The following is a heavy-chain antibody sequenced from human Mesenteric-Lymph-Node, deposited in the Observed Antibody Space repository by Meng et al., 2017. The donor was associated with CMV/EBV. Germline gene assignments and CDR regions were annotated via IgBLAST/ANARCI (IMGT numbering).Heavy chain of an antibody. CDR1: GGSFIGYY. J-gene: IGHJ4*02. V-gene: IGHV4-34*01. CDR2: INHSGST. CDR3: ARGGMVRGVIIL. D-gene: IGHD3-10*01. Sequence: TCACYGGSFIGYYWSWIRQPPGKWLEWIGEINHSGSTNYNPSLKSRVTISVDTSKNQFSLKLSSVAAADTAVYYCARGGMVRGVIILWGQGTLVTVSS.